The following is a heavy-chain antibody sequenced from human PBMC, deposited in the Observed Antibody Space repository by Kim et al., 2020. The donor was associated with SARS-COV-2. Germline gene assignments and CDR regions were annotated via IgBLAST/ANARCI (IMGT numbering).Heavy chain of an antibody. CDR3: ARHPRRTPRMSYYYDGSVYYDWFDR. CDR2: IYYSGST. J-gene: IGHJ5*02. V-gene: IGHV4-39*01. CDR1: GGSISSSSYY. Sequence: SETLSLTCTVSGGSISSSSYYWGWIRQPPGKGLEWIGSIYYSGSTYYNPSLKSRVTISVDTTKNQFSLKLSTVTATDTAVYYCARHPRRTPRMSYYYDGSVYYDWFDRWGQGTLVTVSS. D-gene: IGHD3-22*01.